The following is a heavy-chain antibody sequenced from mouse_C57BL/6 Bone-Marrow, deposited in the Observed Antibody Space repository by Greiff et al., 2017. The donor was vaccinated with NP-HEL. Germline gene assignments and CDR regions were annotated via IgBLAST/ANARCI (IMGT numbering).Heavy chain of an antibody. Sequence: EVQLQESGAELVRPGASVKLSCTASGFNIKDDYMHWVKQRPEQGLEWIGWIDPENGDTEYASKFQGKATIPADTSSNTAYLQLSSLTSEDTAVYYCTTGSTMITTGYYFDYWGQGTTLTVSS. J-gene: IGHJ2*01. CDR3: TTGSTMITTGYYFDY. D-gene: IGHD2-4*01. CDR1: GFNIKDDY. V-gene: IGHV14-4*01. CDR2: IDPENGDT.